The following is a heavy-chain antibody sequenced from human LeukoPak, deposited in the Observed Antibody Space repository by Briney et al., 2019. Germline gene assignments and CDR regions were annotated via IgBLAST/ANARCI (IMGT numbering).Heavy chain of an antibody. V-gene: IGHV1-3*01. CDR3: ARKDSSSWYDY. J-gene: IGHJ4*02. D-gene: IGHD6-13*01. CDR2: INAGNGNT. CDR1: GYTFASYA. Sequence: ASVKVSCKASGYTFASYAMHWVRQAPGQRLEWMGWINAGNGNTKYSQKFQGRVTITRDTSASTAYMELSSLRSEDTAVYYCARKDSSSWYDYWGQGTLVTVSS.